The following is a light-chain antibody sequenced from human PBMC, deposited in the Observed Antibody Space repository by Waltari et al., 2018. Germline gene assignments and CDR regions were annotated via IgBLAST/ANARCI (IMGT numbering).Light chain of an antibody. Sequence: EIIMTQSPATLSVSPGERATLSCRASQSVSSKLAWFQQKPGQAPRLLIYGASTRATGIPARFSGSGSGTEFTLTISSLQSEDFAAYYCQQYNNWPPWTFGQGTKVEIK. CDR1: QSVSSK. CDR2: GAS. V-gene: IGKV3-15*01. CDR3: QQYNNWPPWT. J-gene: IGKJ1*01.